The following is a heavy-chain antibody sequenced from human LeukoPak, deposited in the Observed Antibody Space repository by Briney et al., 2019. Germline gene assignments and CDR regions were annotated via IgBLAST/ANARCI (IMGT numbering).Heavy chain of an antibody. CDR1: GFTFSSYA. CDR2: ISYDGSNK. J-gene: IGHJ2*01. CDR3: AKDPGWFGEDKNWYFDL. V-gene: IGHV3-30*04. D-gene: IGHD3-10*01. Sequence: GGSLRLSCAASGFTFSSYAMHWVRQAPGKGLEWVAVISYDGSNKYYADSVKGRFTISRDNSKNTLYVQMNSLRADDTAVYYCAKDPGWFGEDKNWYFDLWGRGTLVTVSS.